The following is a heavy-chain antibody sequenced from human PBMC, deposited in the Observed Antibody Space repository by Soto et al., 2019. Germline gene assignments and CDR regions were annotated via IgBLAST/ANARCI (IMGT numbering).Heavy chain of an antibody. V-gene: IGHV1-46*01. CDR3: AREVVVAIDDSPFYGMDV. J-gene: IGHJ6*02. D-gene: IGHD2-15*01. CDR2: INPSGGGT. Sequence: QVQLVQSGAEVKKPGAPMKVSCKASGYAFTSYHINWVRQAPGQGLEWMGIINPSGGGTTYAQKFRGRVTMTSDTSTSTVYRELSSLRSEDTAVYFCAREVVVAIDDSPFYGMDVWGQGTTVTVSS. CDR1: GYAFTSYH.